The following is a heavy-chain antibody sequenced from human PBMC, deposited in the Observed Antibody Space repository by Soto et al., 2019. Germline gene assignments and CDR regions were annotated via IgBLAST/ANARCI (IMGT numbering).Heavy chain of an antibody. V-gene: IGHV3-48*03. D-gene: IGHD3-3*02. CDR3: ARSSFEWLYCFDY. J-gene: IGHJ4*02. Sequence: PGGSLRLSCAASGFMFSNYELNWVRQAPGRGLEWVSYISGSGETIYYADSVKGRFNISRDNAKSSVSLQMNSVRVEDTAVYCCARSSFEWLYCFDYWGQGALVTVSS. CDR2: ISGSGETI. CDR1: GFMFSNYE.